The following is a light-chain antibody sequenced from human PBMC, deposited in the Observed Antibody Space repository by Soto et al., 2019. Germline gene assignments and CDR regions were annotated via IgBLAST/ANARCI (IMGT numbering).Light chain of an antibody. Sequence: QSALTQPASVSGSPGQSITISCTGTSSDVGGYSSVSWYQHHPGKAPKLMIYQVSSRPSEVSNRFSGSKSGNTASLTISGLQAEDEADYYCNSYTSGTTAYVFGTGTKLTV. V-gene: IGLV2-14*01. CDR2: QVS. J-gene: IGLJ1*01. CDR1: SSDVGGYSS. CDR3: NSYTSGTTAYV.